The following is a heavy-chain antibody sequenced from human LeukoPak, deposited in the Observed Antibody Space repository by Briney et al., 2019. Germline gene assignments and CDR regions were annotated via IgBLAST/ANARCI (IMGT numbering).Heavy chain of an antibody. CDR2: IYYSGST. J-gene: IGHJ5*02. CDR3: ATTPPYGDYVWFDP. CDR1: GGSISSGGYY. Sequence: SQTLSLTCTVSGGSISSGGYYWSWIRQHPGKGLEWIGYIYYSGSTYCNPSLKSRVTISVDTSKNQFSLKLSSVTAADTAVYYCATTPPYGDYVWFDPWGQGTLVTVSS. D-gene: IGHD4-17*01. V-gene: IGHV4-31*03.